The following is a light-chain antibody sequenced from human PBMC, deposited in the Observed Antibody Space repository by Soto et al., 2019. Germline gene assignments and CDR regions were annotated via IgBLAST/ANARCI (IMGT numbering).Light chain of an antibody. CDR2: EAS. CDR3: QQYNSDWT. V-gene: IGKV1-5*03. Sequence: DVQMTQSPSTLSASIGDTVTITCRASHNIMKWLAWYQQKPGKAPKLLISEASILQDDVPSRFSGSASGTEFTLTISSLQPDDFANYYCQQYNSDWTFGQGTKVDIK. J-gene: IGKJ1*01. CDR1: HNIMKW.